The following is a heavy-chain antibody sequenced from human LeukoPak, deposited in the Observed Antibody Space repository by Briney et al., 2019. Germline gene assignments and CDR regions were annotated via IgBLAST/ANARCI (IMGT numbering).Heavy chain of an antibody. CDR2: IKSKTDGGTT. D-gene: IGHD2-15*01. V-gene: IGHV3-15*01. Sequence: GGSLRLSCAASGFTFSNAWMSWVRQAPGKGLEWVGRIKSKTDGGTTDYAAPVKGRFTISRDDSKNTLYLQMNSLKTEDTAVYYCTTDEECSGGSCYSSGFDYWGQGTLVTASS. CDR1: GFTFSNAW. CDR3: TTDEECSGGSCYSSGFDY. J-gene: IGHJ4*02.